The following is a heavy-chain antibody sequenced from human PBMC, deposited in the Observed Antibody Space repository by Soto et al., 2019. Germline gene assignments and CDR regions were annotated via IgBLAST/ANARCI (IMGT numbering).Heavy chain of an antibody. CDR3: ARGFGYYDFWSGYPLVYFDY. V-gene: IGHV1-8*01. J-gene: IGHJ4*02. D-gene: IGHD3-3*01. CDR1: GYTFTSYD. Sequence: ASVKVSCKAPGYTFTSYDINWVRQATGQGLEWMGWMNPNSGNTGYAQKFQGRVTMTRNTSISTAYMELSSLRSEDTAVYYCARGFGYYDFWSGYPLVYFDYWGQGTLVTVSS. CDR2: MNPNSGNT.